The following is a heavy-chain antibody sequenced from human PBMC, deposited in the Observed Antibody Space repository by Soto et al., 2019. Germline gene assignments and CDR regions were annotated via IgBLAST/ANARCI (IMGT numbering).Heavy chain of an antibody. CDR2: ISGSGGST. CDR3: AKDRGTMIVVVRTSFDY. J-gene: IGHJ4*02. Sequence: GGSLRLSCAASGFTFSSYAMSWVRQAPGKGLEWVSAISGSGGSTYYADSVKGRFTISRDNSKNTLYLQMNSLRAEDTAVYYCAKDRGTMIVVVRTSFDYWGQGTLVTVSS. D-gene: IGHD3-22*01. V-gene: IGHV3-23*01. CDR1: GFTFSSYA.